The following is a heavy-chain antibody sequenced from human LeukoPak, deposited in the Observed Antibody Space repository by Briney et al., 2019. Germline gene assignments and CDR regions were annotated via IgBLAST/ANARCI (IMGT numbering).Heavy chain of an antibody. CDR2: FDPEDGET. V-gene: IGHV1-24*01. CDR1: GYTLTELS. D-gene: IGHD4-17*01. CDR3: ARDSPDYGDHFDY. Sequence: ASVKVSCKVSGYTLTELSMHWVRQAPGKGLEWMGGFDPEDGETIYAQKFQGRVTMTTDTSTSTAYMELRSLRSDDTAVYYCARDSPDYGDHFDYWGQGTLVTVSS. J-gene: IGHJ4*02.